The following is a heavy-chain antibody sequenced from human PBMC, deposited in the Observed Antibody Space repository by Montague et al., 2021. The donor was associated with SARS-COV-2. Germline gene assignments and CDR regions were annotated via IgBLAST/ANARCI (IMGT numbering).Heavy chain of an antibody. CDR1: GFTFGDYY. Sequence: SLRLSCAASGFTFGDYYMTWIRQAPGKGLEWIPDFSSGSHYTNYADSVKGRFTISRDDAKQSLYLEMDSLRAEDTAVYYCARIFLVVPPGIALYYFDYWGQGALVTVSS. CDR3: ARIFLVVPPGIALYYFDY. D-gene: IGHD6-13*01. J-gene: IGHJ4*02. V-gene: IGHV3-11*03. CDR2: FSSGSHYT.